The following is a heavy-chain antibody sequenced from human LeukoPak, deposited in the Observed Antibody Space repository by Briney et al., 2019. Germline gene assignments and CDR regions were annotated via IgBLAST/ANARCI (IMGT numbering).Heavy chain of an antibody. CDR1: GFTFSSYE. V-gene: IGHV3-48*03. D-gene: IGHD3-16*02. Sequence: GGSLRLSCAASGFTFSSYEMHWVRQAPGKGLEWVSYISSSDSAIYYADSVKGRFTISRDNAKNSLYLQMNSLRAEDTAVYYCATTWGSYRPFDYWGQGTLVTVSS. CDR3: ATTWGSYRPFDY. CDR2: ISSSDSAI. J-gene: IGHJ4*02.